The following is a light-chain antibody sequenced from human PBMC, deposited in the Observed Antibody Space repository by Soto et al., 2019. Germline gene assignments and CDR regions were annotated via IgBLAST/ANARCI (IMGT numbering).Light chain of an antibody. Sequence: QSALTQPASVSGSPGQSITISCTGTSSDVGGYNYVSWYQQHPGKAPKLMIYEVSNRPSGVSNRFSGSKSGNTASLTISGLHAEDEADYYCSSYTSSSPPYVFGTGTKVTV. CDR2: EVS. V-gene: IGLV2-14*01. J-gene: IGLJ1*01. CDR3: SSYTSSSPPYV. CDR1: SSDVGGYNY.